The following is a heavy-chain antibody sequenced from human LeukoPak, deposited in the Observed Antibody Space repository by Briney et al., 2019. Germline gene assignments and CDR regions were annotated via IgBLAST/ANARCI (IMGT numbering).Heavy chain of an antibody. CDR2: INPSGGST. CDR3: ARGRGYYYDSSGYYPVGDAFDI. Sequence: ASVKVSCKASGYTFTSYYMHWVRQAPGQGLEWMGIINPSGGSTSYAQKFQGRVTMTGDTSTSTVYMELSSLRSEDTAVYYCARGRGYYYDSSGYYPVGDAFDIWGQGTMVTVSS. J-gene: IGHJ3*02. CDR1: GYTFTSYY. V-gene: IGHV1-46*01. D-gene: IGHD3-22*01.